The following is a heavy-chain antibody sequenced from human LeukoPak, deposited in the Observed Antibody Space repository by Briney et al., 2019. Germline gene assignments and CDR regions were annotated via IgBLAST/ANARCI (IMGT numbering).Heavy chain of an antibody. D-gene: IGHD1-1*01. CDR2: ISSSSSYI. V-gene: IGHV3-21*01. Sequence: PGGSLRLSCAASGFTFSSYSMNWVRQAPGKGLEWVSSISSSSSYIYYADSVKGRFTISRDNAKNSLYLQMNSLRAEDTAVYYCARDFGSFTTGTTEGGGGAFDIWGQGTMVTVSS. J-gene: IGHJ3*02. CDR1: GFTFSSYS. CDR3: ARDFGSFTTGTTEGGGGAFDI.